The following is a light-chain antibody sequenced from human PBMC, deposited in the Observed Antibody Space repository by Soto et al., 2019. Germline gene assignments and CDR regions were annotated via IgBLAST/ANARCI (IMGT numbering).Light chain of an antibody. Sequence: EIVVTQSPATLSVSPGERGTLSVRSIQSVSSNLAWYQQKPGRAPRLLIYAASTRATGVPARFSGSGSGTEFTLTISSLQSEDCAVYYCQQYDDWPPMYTVGQGTKVDIK. J-gene: IGKJ2*01. CDR2: AAS. CDR1: QSVSSN. V-gene: IGKV3-15*01. CDR3: QQYDDWPPMYT.